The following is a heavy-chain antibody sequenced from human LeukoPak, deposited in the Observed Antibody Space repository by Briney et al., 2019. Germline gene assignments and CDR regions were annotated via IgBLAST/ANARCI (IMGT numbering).Heavy chain of an antibody. CDR2: INHSGST. V-gene: IGHV4-34*01. CDR1: GGSFSGYY. Sequence: SETLSLTCAVYGGSFSGYYWSWIRQPPGKGLEWIGEINHSGSTNYNPSLKSRVTISVDTSKNQFSLKLSSVTAADTAVYYCARGVNCSGTSCHPNYFDYWGQGTLVTVSS. CDR3: ARGVNCSGTSCHPNYFDY. J-gene: IGHJ4*02. D-gene: IGHD2-2*01.